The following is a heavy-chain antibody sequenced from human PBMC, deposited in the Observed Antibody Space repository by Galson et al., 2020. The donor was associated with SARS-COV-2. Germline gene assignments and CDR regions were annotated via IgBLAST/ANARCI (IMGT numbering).Heavy chain of an antibody. Sequence: ASVKVSCKTSGYTFTTYAISWVRQAPGQGLEWMGCISGNNGNTNYAQKLQDRVTMTRDASTNTAYMELRSLRYDDTAIYYCARDYDRGFYGAGSPLDYWGQGTLVTVSS. CDR3: ARDYDRGFYGAGSPLDY. D-gene: IGHD3-22*01. V-gene: IGHV1-18*01. J-gene: IGHJ4*02. CDR2: ISGNNGNT. CDR1: GYTFTTYA.